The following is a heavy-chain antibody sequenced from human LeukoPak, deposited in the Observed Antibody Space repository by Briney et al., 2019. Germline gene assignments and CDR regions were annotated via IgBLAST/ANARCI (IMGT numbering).Heavy chain of an antibody. Sequence: ASVKVSCKASGGTFSSYAISWVRQAPGQGLEWMGGIIPIFGTANYAQKFQGRVTITADESTSTAYMELSSLRSEDTAVYYCARAKAGRGFWSGYHQDYYFDYWGQGTLVTVSS. V-gene: IGHV1-69*01. J-gene: IGHJ4*02. D-gene: IGHD3-3*01. CDR3: ARAKAGRGFWSGYHQDYYFDY. CDR1: GGTFSSYA. CDR2: IIPIFGTA.